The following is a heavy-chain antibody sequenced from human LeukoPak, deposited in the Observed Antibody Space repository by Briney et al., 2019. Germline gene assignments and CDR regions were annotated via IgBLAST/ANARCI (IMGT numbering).Heavy chain of an antibody. CDR3: ARDFFREYSSSSGDY. CDR2: IWYDGSNK. CDR1: GFTFSSYG. V-gene: IGHV3-33*01. Sequence: GGSLRLSCAASGFTFSSYGMHWVRQAPGKGLEWVAVIWYDGSNKSYAASVKGRFTISRDNSKNTLYLQMNSLRAEDTAVYYCARDFFREYSSSSGDYWGQGTLVTVSS. J-gene: IGHJ4*02. D-gene: IGHD6-6*01.